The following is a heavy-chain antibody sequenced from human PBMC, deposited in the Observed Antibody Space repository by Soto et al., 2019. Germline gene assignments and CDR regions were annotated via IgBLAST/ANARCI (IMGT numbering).Heavy chain of an antibody. CDR3: ARDRSLVDTIGEPTYYSYYGMDV. CDR2: IYHSGST. J-gene: IGHJ6*02. CDR1: GGSISSGGYS. Sequence: SETLSLTCAVSGGSISSGGYSWSWIRQPPGKGLEWIGYIYHSGSTYYNPSLKSRVTISVDRSKNQFSLKLNSVTAADTAVYYCARDRSLVDTIGEPTYYSYYGMDVWGQGSTVTVSS. D-gene: IGHD5-18*01. V-gene: IGHV4-30-2*01.